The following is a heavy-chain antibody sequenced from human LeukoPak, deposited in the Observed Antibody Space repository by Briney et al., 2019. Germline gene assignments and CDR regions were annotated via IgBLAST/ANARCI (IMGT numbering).Heavy chain of an antibody. J-gene: IGHJ4*02. CDR2: IYTSGST. Sequence: PSETLSLTCTVSGGSISSYYWSWIRQPAGKGLEWIGRIYTSGSTNSNPSLKSRVTISVDTSKNQFSLKLSSVTAADTAVYYCARVSADRNFDYWGQGTLVTVSS. D-gene: IGHD5/OR15-5a*01. CDR3: ARVSADRNFDY. CDR1: GGSISSYY. V-gene: IGHV4-4*07.